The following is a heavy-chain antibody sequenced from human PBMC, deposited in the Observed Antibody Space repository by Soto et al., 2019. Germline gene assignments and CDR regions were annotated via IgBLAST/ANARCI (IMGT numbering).Heavy chain of an antibody. CDR1: GFTFSSYA. D-gene: IGHD3-9*01. CDR3: VKALRYFDWLPDFDY. Sequence: GGSLRLSCSASGFTFSSYAMHWVRQAPGKGLEYVSAISSNGGSTYYADSVKGRFTISRDNSKNTLYLQMSSLRAEDTAVYYCVKALRYFDWLPDFDYWGQGTLVTVSS. CDR2: ISSNGGST. J-gene: IGHJ4*02. V-gene: IGHV3-64D*06.